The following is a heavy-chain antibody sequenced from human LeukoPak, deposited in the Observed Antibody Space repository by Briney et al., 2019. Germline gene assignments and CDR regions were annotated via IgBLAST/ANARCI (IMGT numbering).Heavy chain of an antibody. D-gene: IGHD5-24*01. Sequence: PSETLSLTCTVSGGSISSGDYYWSWIRQPPGKGLEWIGYIYYSGSTYYNPSLKNRVTISVDTSKNQFSLKLSSVTAADTAVYYCAREEMATNNYAFDIWGRGTMVTVSS. CDR1: GGSISSGDYY. CDR3: AREEMATNNYAFDI. CDR2: IYYSGST. J-gene: IGHJ3*02. V-gene: IGHV4-30-4*01.